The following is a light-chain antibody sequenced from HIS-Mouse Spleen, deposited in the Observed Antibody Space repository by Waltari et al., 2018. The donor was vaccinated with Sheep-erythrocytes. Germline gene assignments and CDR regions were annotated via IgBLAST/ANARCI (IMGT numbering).Light chain of an antibody. CDR3: CSYAGSSTPWV. Sequence: QSALTQPASVSVSPGQSITISCTGTSSDVGSYNLVSWYQHHPGKAPKLMIYEGSKRPSGVSNRFSGSKSGNTASLTISGLQAEDEADYYCCSYAGSSTPWVFGGGTKLTVL. J-gene: IGLJ3*02. V-gene: IGLV2-23*01. CDR1: SSDVGSYNL. CDR2: EGS.